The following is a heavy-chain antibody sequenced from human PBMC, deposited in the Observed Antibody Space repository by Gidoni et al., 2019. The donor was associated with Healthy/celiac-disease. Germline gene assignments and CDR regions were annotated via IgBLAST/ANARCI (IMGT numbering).Heavy chain of an antibody. V-gene: IGHV3-7*01. J-gene: IGHJ4*02. CDR2: IKQDGSEK. CDR1: GFTVSSYW. CDR3: ARDAAPWAG. Sequence: EVQLVESGGGLVQPGGSLRLSCAASGFTVSSYWMSWVRQAPGKGLEWVANIKQDGSEKYYVDSVKGLFTISRDNAKNSLYLQMNSLRAEDTAVYYCARDAAPWAGWGQGTLVTVSS. D-gene: IGHD1-26*01.